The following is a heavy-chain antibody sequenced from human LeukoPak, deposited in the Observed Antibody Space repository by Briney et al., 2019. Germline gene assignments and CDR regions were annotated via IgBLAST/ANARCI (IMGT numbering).Heavy chain of an antibody. D-gene: IGHD6-6*01. CDR3: ARGQQLGEYFQH. Sequence: GASVNVSCKASGRTFRSYASSWVRQAPGQGLEWMGRIIPIFGTANYAQKFQGRVTITTDESTSTAYMELSSLRSEDTAVYYCARGQQLGEYFQHWGQGTLVTVSS. V-gene: IGHV1-69*05. J-gene: IGHJ1*01. CDR1: GRTFRSYA. CDR2: IIPIFGTA.